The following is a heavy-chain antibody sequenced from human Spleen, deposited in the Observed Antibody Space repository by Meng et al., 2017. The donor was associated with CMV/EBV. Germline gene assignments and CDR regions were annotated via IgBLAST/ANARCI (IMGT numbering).Heavy chain of an antibody. D-gene: IGHD2-2*01. CDR3: ARDIGYCSSNRCYSELGGAFDI. V-gene: IGHV3-11*01. CDR2: ISSSGTII. Sequence: SYMTWIRQAPGKGLEWFSYISSSGTIIYYADSVKGRFTISRDNAKNSLYLHMNSLTAEDTAVYFCARDIGYCSSNRCYSELGGAFDIWGQGTMVTVSS. CDR1: SY. J-gene: IGHJ3*02.